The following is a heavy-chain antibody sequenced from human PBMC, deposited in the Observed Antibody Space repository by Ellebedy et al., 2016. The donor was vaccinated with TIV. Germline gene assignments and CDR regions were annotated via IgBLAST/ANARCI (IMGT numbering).Heavy chain of an antibody. Sequence: ASVKVSCKASGYSFIGYYLHWVRQAPGQGFEWMGWINPNTGGTDYAQKFQDRVKMTRDTSLTTAYMELSSLRPDDGAVYLCARDPGYCKSTSCYNLDFFDFWGQGTLVTVSS. CDR3: ARDPGYCKSTSCYNLDFFDF. CDR1: GYSFIGYY. D-gene: IGHD2-2*02. CDR2: INPNTGGT. V-gene: IGHV1-2*02. J-gene: IGHJ4*02.